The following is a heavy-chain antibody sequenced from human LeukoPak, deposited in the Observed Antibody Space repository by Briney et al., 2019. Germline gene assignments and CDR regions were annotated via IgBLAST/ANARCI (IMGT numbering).Heavy chain of an antibody. J-gene: IGHJ6*03. CDR1: GYTFTDYY. V-gene: IGHV1-2*02. CDR2: INPTSGGT. Sequence: ASVKVSCKASGYTFTDYYTHWVRQAPGQGLEWMGWINPTSGGTNYAQKFQGRVTMTRDTSISTVYMELNRLTSDDMAVYYCARSDSPRYYYYYYMDVWGKGTTVTVSS. D-gene: IGHD3-10*01. CDR3: ARSDSPRYYYYYYMDV.